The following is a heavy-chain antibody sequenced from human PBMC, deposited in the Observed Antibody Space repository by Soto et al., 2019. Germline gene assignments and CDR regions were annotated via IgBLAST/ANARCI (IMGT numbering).Heavy chain of an antibody. CDR1: GFTFSSYG. CDR2: ISYDGSKK. D-gene: IGHD5-12*01. Sequence: GGSLRLSCAASGFTFSSYGMHWVRQAPGKGLEWVAVISYDGSKKYYADSVKGRFTISRDNSKNTLDLQMNSLRAEDTAIYYCAKGRGYSGSPHDFWGQGTLVTVSS. V-gene: IGHV3-30*18. CDR3: AKGRGYSGSPHDF. J-gene: IGHJ4*02.